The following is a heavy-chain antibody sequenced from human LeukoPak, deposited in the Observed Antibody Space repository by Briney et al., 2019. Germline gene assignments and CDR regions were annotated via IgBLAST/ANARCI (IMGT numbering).Heavy chain of an antibody. CDR3: ARDRSYYDSSGYSYPFDY. J-gene: IGHJ4*02. D-gene: IGHD3-22*01. Sequence: ASVKVSCKASGYTFTSYGISWVRQAPGQGLEWMGWISAYNGNTNYAQKLQGRVTMTTDTSTSTAYMELSSLRSEDTAVYYCARDRSYYDSSGYSYPFDYWGQGTLVTVSS. CDR2: ISAYNGNT. V-gene: IGHV1-18*01. CDR1: GYTFTSYG.